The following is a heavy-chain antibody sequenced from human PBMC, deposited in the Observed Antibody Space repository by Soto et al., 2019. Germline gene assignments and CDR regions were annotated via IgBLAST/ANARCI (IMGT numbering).Heavy chain of an antibody. CDR1: GGSFSGYY. CDR2: INHSGST. V-gene: IGHV4-34*01. Sequence: SETLSLTCAVYGGSFSGYYWSWIRQPPGKGLEWIGEINHSGSTNYNPSLKSRVTISVDTSKNQFSLKLSSVTAADTAVYYCARSPSCTNGVCHFEYFQHWGQGTLVTVSS. J-gene: IGHJ1*01. CDR3: ARSPSCTNGVCHFEYFQH. D-gene: IGHD2-8*01.